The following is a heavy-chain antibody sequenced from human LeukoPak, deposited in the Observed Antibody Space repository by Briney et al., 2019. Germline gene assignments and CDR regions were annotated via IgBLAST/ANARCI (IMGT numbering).Heavy chain of an antibody. J-gene: IGHJ4*02. CDR2: IYSGGTT. Sequence: HPGGSLRLSCAVSGFTVSGNYMSWVRQAPGKGLEWVSLIYSGGTTYYADSVKGRFTISRDNSKNTLYLQMNSLRAEDTAVYYCARGPGRYWSEFLYYFDYWGQGTLVTVSS. D-gene: IGHD3-9*01. V-gene: IGHV3-53*01. CDR1: GFTVSGNY. CDR3: ARGPGRYWSEFLYYFDY.